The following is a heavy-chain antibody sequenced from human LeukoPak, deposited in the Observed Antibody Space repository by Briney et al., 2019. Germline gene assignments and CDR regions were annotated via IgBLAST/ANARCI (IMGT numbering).Heavy chain of an antibody. CDR3: ATSVTAPYSFYYYMDV. Sequence: PSQTLSLTCTVSGGSISSGGYYWSWIRQHPGKGLEWIGYIYYSGSTYYNPSLKSRVTISVDTSKNQFSLKLSSVTAADTAVYYCATSVTAPYSFYYYMDVWGKGTTVTVSS. CDR1: GGSISSGGYY. J-gene: IGHJ6*03. D-gene: IGHD2-21*02. CDR2: IYYSGST. V-gene: IGHV4-31*03.